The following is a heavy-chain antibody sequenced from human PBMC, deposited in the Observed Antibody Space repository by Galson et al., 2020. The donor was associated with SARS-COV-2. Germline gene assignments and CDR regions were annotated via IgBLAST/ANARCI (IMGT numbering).Heavy chain of an antibody. D-gene: IGHD1-26*01. CDR2: ISSIGSSI. V-gene: IGHV3-11*01. CDR1: GFLFSDFY. Sequence: KIGESLKISCAASGFLFSDFYMSWIRQAPGKGLEWVAYISSIGSSIYYADSVKGRFTMSRDNAKNSLYLQMNSLRAEDTAVYYCARDVSGIGSYGWFDPWGQGTLVTVSS. J-gene: IGHJ5*02. CDR3: ARDVSGIGSYGWFDP.